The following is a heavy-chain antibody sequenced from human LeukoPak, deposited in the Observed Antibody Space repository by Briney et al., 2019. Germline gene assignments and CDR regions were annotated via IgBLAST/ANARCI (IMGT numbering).Heavy chain of an antibody. V-gene: IGHV4-59*12. CDR2: IYYSGST. Sequence: SETLSLTCTVSGYSISNGYYWGWIRQPPGKGLEWIGYIYYSGSTNYNPSLKSRVTMSVDTSKNQFSLRLSSVTAADTAVYYCARDHSSSPYNWFDPWGQGTLVTVSS. D-gene: IGHD6-6*01. J-gene: IGHJ5*02. CDR1: GYSISNGYY. CDR3: ARDHSSSPYNWFDP.